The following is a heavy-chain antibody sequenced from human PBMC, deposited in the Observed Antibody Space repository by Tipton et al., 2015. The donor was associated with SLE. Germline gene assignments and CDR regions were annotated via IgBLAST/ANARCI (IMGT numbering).Heavy chain of an antibody. CDR3: ARALPGAVMVRGVDFDY. Sequence: QVQLVQSGAEVKKPGASVKVSCKASGYTFTGYYMHWVRQAPGQGLEWMGWINPNSGGTNYAQKFQGRVTMTRDTSISTAYMELSRLRSDDTAVYYCARALPGAVMVRGVDFDYWGQGTLVTVSS. J-gene: IGHJ4*02. CDR2: INPNSGGT. D-gene: IGHD3-10*01. CDR1: GYTFTGYY. V-gene: IGHV1-2*02.